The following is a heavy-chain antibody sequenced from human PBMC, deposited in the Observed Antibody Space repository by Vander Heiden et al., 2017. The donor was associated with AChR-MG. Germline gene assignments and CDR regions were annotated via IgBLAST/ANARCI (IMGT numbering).Heavy chain of an antibody. V-gene: IGHV4-39*01. J-gene: IGHJ4*02. CDR3: ARQAPRFSAASLTGIVDY. CDR2: IYYSGST. D-gene: IGHD2-15*01. CDR1: GGSISRSSYY. Sequence: QLQLQESGPGLVKPSETLSLTCTVSGGSISRSSYYWGWIRQPPGKGLEWIGSIYYSGSTYYNPSLKSRVTISVDTSKNQFSLKLSSVTAADTAVYYCARQAPRFSAASLTGIVDYWGQGTLVTVSS.